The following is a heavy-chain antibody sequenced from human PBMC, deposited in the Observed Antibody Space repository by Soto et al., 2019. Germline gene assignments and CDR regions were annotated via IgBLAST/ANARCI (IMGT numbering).Heavy chain of an antibody. Sequence: SETLSVTCTVSGGYISSGVYYWNWLSQHPGKGLEWIGYIYYSGSTYYNPSLKSRVTISVDTSKNQFSLKLSSVTAADTAVYYCAREPLTDSNILTGSFLWYFDLWGRGTLVTVSS. D-gene: IGHD3-9*01. V-gene: IGHV4-31*03. J-gene: IGHJ2*01. CDR3: AREPLTDSNILTGSFLWYFDL. CDR1: GGYISSGVYY. CDR2: IYYSGST.